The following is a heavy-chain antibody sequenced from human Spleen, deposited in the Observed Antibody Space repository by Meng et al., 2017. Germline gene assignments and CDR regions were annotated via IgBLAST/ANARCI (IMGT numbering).Heavy chain of an antibody. Sequence: QIQRVQSGAEVKNPGASVKVSCKASGYIFTHHGISWIRQAPGQGLEWMGWISSYNGDTMYAQKFQGRVTMTTDRSTSTGYMVLRSLRSDDTAVYYCATGIFGAFDLWGQGTLVTVSS. V-gene: IGHV1-18*01. J-gene: IGHJ4*02. CDR2: ISSYNGDT. CDR3: ATGIFGAFDL. CDR1: GYIFTHHG. D-gene: IGHD3-16*01.